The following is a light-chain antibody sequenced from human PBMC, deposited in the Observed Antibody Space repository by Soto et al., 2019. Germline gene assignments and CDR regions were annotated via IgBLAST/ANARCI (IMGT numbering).Light chain of an antibody. CDR2: DAS. Sequence: DIQMTQSPSTLPASVGDTVNITCRASQNIIRWLAWYQQKPGKAPKPLIHDASSLESGVPSRFSGRGSGTEVTLTISRLQADDFATYYCQQYNTYLFTFGQGTTLEIK. J-gene: IGKJ2*01. CDR1: QNIIRW. CDR3: QQYNTYLFT. V-gene: IGKV1-5*01.